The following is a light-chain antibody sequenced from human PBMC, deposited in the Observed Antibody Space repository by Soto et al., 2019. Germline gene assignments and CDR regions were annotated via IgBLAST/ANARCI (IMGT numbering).Light chain of an antibody. CDR2: DDS. Sequence: SYELTQPPSVSVAPGQTANIPCGGSDIGSKSVHGYQQKPGQAPVVVVYDDSDRPSGIPERFSGSNSGNTATLTISRVEAGDEADYYCQVWHSRSDHYVFGTGTKLTVL. CDR1: DIGSKS. J-gene: IGLJ1*01. V-gene: IGLV3-21*02. CDR3: QVWHSRSDHYV.